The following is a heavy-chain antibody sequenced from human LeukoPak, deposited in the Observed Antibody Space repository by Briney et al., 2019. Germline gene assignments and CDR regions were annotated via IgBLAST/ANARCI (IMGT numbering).Heavy chain of an antibody. Sequence: SETLSLTCTVSGGSISSSGYYWGWIRQSPGKWLEWIGTFYYSGNTYYNASLKSRVTISVDTSKNQFSLQVSSVTAADTAVYYCAREDWNYYYNYMDVWGKGTTVTVSS. V-gene: IGHV4-39*01. CDR3: AREDWNYYYNYMDV. CDR2: FYYSGNT. J-gene: IGHJ6*03. CDR1: GGSISSSGYY. D-gene: IGHD3/OR15-3a*01.